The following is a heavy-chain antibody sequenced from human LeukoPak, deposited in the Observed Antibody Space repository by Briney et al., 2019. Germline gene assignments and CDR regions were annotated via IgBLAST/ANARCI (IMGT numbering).Heavy chain of an antibody. CDR2: ISWNSGSI. CDR3: ARDFAYAAGNWFDP. J-gene: IGHJ5*02. CDR1: GFTFDDYA. D-gene: IGHD2-21*01. V-gene: IGHV3-9*01. Sequence: QSGGSLRLSCAASGFTFDDYAMHWVRQAPGKGLEWVSGISWNSGSIGYADSVKGRFTISRDNAKNSLYLQMNSLRAEDTAVYYCARDFAYAAGNWFDPWGQGTLVTVSS.